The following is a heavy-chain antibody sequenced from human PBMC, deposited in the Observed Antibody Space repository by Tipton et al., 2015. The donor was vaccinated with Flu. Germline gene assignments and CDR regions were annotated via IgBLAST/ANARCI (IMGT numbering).Heavy chain of an antibody. CDR1: GFTFNSHV. Sequence: GSLRLSCAASGFTFNSHVMSWVRQAPGKGLQWVSGISYSGDHTYYADSVKGRFSISRDNSKNMLYMEMNSLRAEDTAVYYCAKDKLHCSDGVCYFDSWGQGTLVTVSS. CDR3: AKDKLHCSDGVCYFDS. V-gene: IGHV3-23*01. J-gene: IGHJ4*02. CDR2: ISYSGDHT. D-gene: IGHD2-15*01.